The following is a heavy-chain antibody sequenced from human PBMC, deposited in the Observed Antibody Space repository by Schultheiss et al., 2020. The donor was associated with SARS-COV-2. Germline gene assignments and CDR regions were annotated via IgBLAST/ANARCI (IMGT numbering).Heavy chain of an antibody. Sequence: SVKVSCKASGGTFSSYTISWVRQAPGQGLEWMGRIIPILGIANYAQKFQGRVTITAGESTSTAYMELSSLRSEDTAVYYCARLGGDYEGEAYYYYGMDVWGQGTTVTVSS. D-gene: IGHD4-17*01. V-gene: IGHV1-69*02. CDR2: IIPILGIA. J-gene: IGHJ6*02. CDR3: ARLGGDYEGEAYYYYGMDV. CDR1: GGTFSSYT.